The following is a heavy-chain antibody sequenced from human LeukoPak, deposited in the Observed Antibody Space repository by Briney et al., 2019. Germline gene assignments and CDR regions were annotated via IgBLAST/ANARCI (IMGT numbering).Heavy chain of an antibody. V-gene: IGHV1-8*01. D-gene: IGHD5-18*01. Sequence: ASVKVSCKTSGYTFTGYDINWVRQATGQGLEWMGWMNPNSGNTGYAQKFQGRVTMTRNTSISTAYMELSSLRSEDTAVYYCARARGYSYGYWFDPWGQGTLVTVSS. CDR1: GYTFTGYD. CDR3: ARARGYSYGYWFDP. CDR2: MNPNSGNT. J-gene: IGHJ5*02.